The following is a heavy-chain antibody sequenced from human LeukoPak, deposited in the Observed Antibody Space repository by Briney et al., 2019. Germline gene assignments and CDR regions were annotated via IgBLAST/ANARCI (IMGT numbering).Heavy chain of an antibody. J-gene: IGHJ6*03. CDR1: GFTFSTYN. D-gene: IGHD6-13*01. CDR3: ARDATTAVGWVYMDV. V-gene: IGHV3-48*04. CDR2: ISVTTRTI. Sequence: GGSLRLSCAASGFTFSTYNMNWVRQAPGKGLEWVSYISVTTRTIHYADSVKGRFTISRDNAENSVYLQMSSLTAEDTGLYYCARDATTAVGWVYMDVWGKGTTVTISS.